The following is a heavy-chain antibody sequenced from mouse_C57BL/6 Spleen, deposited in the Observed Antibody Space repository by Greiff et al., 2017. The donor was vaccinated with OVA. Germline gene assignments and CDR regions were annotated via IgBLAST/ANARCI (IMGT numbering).Heavy chain of an antibody. V-gene: IGHV5-17*01. CDR2: ISSGSSTI. Sequence: EVQVVESGGGLVKPGGSLKLSCAASGFTFSDYGMHWVRQAPEKGLEWVAYISSGSSTIYYAHTVKGRFTISRDNAKNTLFLQMTRLRSEDTAMYYCARRTGTGVFDYWGQGTTLTVSS. J-gene: IGHJ2*01. D-gene: IGHD4-1*01. CDR1: GFTFSDYG. CDR3: ARRTGTGVFDY.